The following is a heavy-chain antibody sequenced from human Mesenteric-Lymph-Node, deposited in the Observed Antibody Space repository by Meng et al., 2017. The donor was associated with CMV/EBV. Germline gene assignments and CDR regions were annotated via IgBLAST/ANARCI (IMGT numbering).Heavy chain of an antibody. CDR1: GGTFSTYL. D-gene: IGHD1-7*01. V-gene: IGHV1-69*04. CDR2: IIPVFGIV. J-gene: IGHJ6*02. Sequence: SVKVSCEASGGTFSTYLISWVRQAPGQGLEWMRRIIPVFGIVGYAQMLQGRVTITADKSTSTAYMELSSLRSEDTAVYYCARGLKDSLELRRGYYYYYGMDVWGQGTTVTVSS. CDR3: ARGLKDSLELRRGYYYYYGMDV.